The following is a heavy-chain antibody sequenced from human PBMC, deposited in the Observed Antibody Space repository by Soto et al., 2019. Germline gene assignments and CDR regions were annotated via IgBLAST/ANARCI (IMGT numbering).Heavy chain of an antibody. J-gene: IGHJ4*02. D-gene: IGHD3-22*01. CDR2: ISYDGSNK. Sequence: QVQLVESGGGVVQPGRSLRLSCAASGFTFSSYGMHWVRQAPGKGLEWVAVISYDGSNKYYADSVKGRFTISRDNSKNTLYLQMNSLRAEDTAVYYCAKLEPRWSGGETHSSGYSTHFDYWGQGTLVTVSS. CDR1: GFTFSSYG. CDR3: AKLEPRWSGGETHSSGYSTHFDY. V-gene: IGHV3-30*18.